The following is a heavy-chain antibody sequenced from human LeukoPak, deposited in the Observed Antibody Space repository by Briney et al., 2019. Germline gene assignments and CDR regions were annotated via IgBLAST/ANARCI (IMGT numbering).Heavy chain of an antibody. V-gene: IGHV4-4*02. J-gene: IGHJ1*01. Sequence: PSGTLSLTCAVSGGSISSSNWWSWVRQPPGKGLEWIGEIYHSGSTNYNPSLKRRVTISVDTSKNQFSLNLNSVTAADTAVYYCARGGAARLHFQNWGQGTLVTVSS. D-gene: IGHD6-6*01. CDR2: IYHSGST. CDR1: GGSISSSNW. CDR3: ARGGAARLHFQN.